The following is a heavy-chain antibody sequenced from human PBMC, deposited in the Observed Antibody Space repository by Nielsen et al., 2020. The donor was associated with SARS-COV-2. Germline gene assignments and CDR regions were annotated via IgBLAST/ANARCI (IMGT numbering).Heavy chain of an antibody. J-gene: IGHJ4*02. CDR2: IGTSGDSA. CDR3: ARDWSYDY. V-gene: IGHV3-23*01. CDR1: GFTFRNYA. D-gene: IGHD3/OR15-3a*01. Sequence: GESLKISCAASGFTFRNYAMTWVRQAPGKGLEWVSAIGTSGDSAKYADSVRGRFTISRDNSKSNLFLEMNSLRLDDTAIYYCARDWSYDYWGQGTLVTASS.